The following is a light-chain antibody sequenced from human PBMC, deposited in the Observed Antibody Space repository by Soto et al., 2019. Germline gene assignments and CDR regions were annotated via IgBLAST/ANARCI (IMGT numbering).Light chain of an antibody. V-gene: IGKV1-5*01. CDR1: QSVSIW. CDR3: QQYNSYSSWT. J-gene: IGKJ1*01. CDR2: DAS. Sequence: DIQMTQSPSTLSASEGDRVTISCRASQSVSIWLAWYQQKPGRAPKLLIYDASTLESGVPSRFSGSGSGTEFTLTISSLQTDDFATYYCQQYNSYSSWTFGQGTKVDIK.